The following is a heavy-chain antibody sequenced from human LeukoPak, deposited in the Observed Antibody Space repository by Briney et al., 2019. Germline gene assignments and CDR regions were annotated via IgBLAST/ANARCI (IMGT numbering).Heavy chain of an antibody. CDR2: ISGSGGST. J-gene: IGHJ4*02. CDR1: GFTFSSYA. CDR3: AKALSGYSSGWYVIGTDY. D-gene: IGHD6-19*01. Sequence: GGSLRLSCAASGFTFSSYAMSWVSQAPGKGLEWVSAISGSGGSTYYADSVKGRFTISRDNSKNTLYMQLNSLRAEDTAVYYCAKALSGYSSGWYVIGTDYWGQGTLVTVSS. V-gene: IGHV3-23*01.